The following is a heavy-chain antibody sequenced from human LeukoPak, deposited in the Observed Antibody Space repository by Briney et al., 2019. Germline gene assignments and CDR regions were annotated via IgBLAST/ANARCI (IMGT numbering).Heavy chain of an antibody. CDR3: AKEPREYCSSTSCPNWFDS. J-gene: IGHJ5*01. V-gene: IGHV3-23*01. CDR1: GFIFSSYA. CDR2: ISGSGGST. D-gene: IGHD2-2*01. Sequence: GGSLRLSCAASGFIFSSYAMSWVRQAPGKGLEWVSTISGSGGSTYYADSVKGRFTISRDNSKNTVYLQMNSLRAEDTAVYYCAKEPREYCSSTSCPNWFDSWGQGTLVTVSS.